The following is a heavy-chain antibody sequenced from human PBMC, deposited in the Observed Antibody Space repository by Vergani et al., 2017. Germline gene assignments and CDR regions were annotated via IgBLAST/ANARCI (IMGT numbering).Heavy chain of an antibody. Sequence: QVQLVQSGAEVKKPGASVKVSCKASGYPFTSYGISWVRQAPGQGLEWMGWISAYNGNTNYAQKLQGRVTMTTDTSTRTAYMELRSLRSDDTAVYYCARDYLAASGLGPGGYWGQGTLVTVSS. D-gene: IGHD6-13*01. V-gene: IGHV1-18*01. CDR2: ISAYNGNT. J-gene: IGHJ4*02. CDR3: ARDYLAASGLGPGGY. CDR1: GYPFTSYG.